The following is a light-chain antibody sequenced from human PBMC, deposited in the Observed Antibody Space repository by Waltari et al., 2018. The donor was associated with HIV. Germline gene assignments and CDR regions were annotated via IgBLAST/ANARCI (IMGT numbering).Light chain of an antibody. CDR3: QTWGTGIRV. V-gene: IGLV4-69*01. J-gene: IGLJ3*02. CDR1: SGHSSYA. CDR2: LNSDGSH. Sequence: QLVLTQSPSASASLGASVKLTCTLSSGHSSYAIAWHQQQPEKGPRYLMKLNSDGSHSTGDGIPDRFSVSSSGAERYLTISSLQSEDEADYYCQTWGTGIRVFGGGTKLTVL.